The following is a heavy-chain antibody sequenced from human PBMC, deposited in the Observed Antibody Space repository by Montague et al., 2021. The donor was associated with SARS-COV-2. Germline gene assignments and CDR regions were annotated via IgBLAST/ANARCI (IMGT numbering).Heavy chain of an antibody. Sequence: SETLSLTCAVYGGSFSGYYWSWIRQPPGKGLEWIGEINHSGSTNYNPSLKSRVTISVDTSKNQFSLKLSSVTAADTAAYYCARRGYSYYYYGMDVWGQGTTVTVSS. CDR2: INHSGST. CDR1: GGSFSGYY. J-gene: IGHJ6*02. CDR3: ARRGYSYYYYGMDV. D-gene: IGHD5-24*01. V-gene: IGHV4-34*01.